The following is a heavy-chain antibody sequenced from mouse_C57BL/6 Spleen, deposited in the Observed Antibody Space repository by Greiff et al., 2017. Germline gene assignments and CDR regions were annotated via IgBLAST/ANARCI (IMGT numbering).Heavy chain of an antibody. V-gene: IGHV1-81*01. CDR2: IYPRSGNT. Sequence: QVHVKQSGAELARPGASVKLSCKASGYTFTSYGISWVKQRTGQGLEWIGEIYPRSGNTYYNEKFKGKATLTADKSSSTAYMELRSLTSEDSAVYFCAYGSMGAMDYWGQGTSVTVSS. CDR3: AYGSMGAMDY. CDR1: GYTFTSYG. J-gene: IGHJ4*01. D-gene: IGHD1-1*01.